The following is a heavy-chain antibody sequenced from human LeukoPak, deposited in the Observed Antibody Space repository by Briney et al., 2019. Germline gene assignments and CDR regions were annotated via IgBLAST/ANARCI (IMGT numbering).Heavy chain of an antibody. CDR1: GFSFSSYY. D-gene: IGHD1-26*01. Sequence: GGSLRLSCAASGFSFSSYYMTWVRQALGKGLEWVAHIKQDGSEKYYVDSVKGRFTISRDNAKNSLYLQMNSLGPEDTAVYYCARDPYSGNYGNYYYYYMDVWGKGTTVTVSS. CDR3: ARDPYSGNYGNYYYYYMDV. J-gene: IGHJ6*03. CDR2: IKQDGSEK. V-gene: IGHV3-7*01.